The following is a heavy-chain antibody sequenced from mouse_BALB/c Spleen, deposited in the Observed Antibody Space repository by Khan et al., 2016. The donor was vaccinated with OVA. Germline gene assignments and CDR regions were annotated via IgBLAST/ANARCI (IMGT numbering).Heavy chain of an antibody. D-gene: IGHD2-10*01. J-gene: IGHJ4*01. V-gene: IGHV2-6-1*01. CDR3: ARQPYYHYNIMDY. CDR2: MWSDGST. Sequence: QVRLQQSGPGLVAPSQSLSITCTISGFSLNNYGVHWVRQPPGKGLEWLVVMWSDGSTTYNSALKSRLSISKDNSKSQVFLKMNSLQTDDTAMYXCARQPYYHYNIMDYWGQGTSVTVSS. CDR1: GFSLNNYG.